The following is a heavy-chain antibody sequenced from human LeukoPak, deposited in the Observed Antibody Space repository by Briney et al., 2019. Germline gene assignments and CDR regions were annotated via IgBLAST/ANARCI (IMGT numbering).Heavy chain of an antibody. Sequence: SETLSLTCTVSGGSISSGGYYWSWIRQPPGKGLEWIGYIYHSGSTYYNPSLKSRVTISVDRSKNQFSLKLSSVTAADTAVYYCARDAYYYDSSGSYDAFDIWGQGTMVTVSS. J-gene: IGHJ3*02. V-gene: IGHV4-30-2*01. D-gene: IGHD3-22*01. CDR3: ARDAYYYDSSGSYDAFDI. CDR2: IYHSGST. CDR1: GGSISSGGYY.